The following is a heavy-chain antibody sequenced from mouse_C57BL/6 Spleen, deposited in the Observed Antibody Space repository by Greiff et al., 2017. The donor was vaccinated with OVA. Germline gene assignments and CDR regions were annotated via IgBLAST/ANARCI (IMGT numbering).Heavy chain of an antibody. V-gene: IGHV1-22*01. CDR3: APLGSYWYFDV. D-gene: IGHD1-1*01. CDR2: INPNNGGT. Sequence: VQLQQSGPELVKPGASVKMSCKASGYTFTDYNMHWVKQSPGKSLEWIGYINPNNGGTSYNQKFKGKATLTVNKSSSTAYMERRSLTSEDSAVYDCAPLGSYWYFDVWGTGTTVTVSS. J-gene: IGHJ1*03. CDR1: GYTFTDYN.